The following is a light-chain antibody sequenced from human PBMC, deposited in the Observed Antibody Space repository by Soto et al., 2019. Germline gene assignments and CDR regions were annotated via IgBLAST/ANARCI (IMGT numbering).Light chain of an antibody. CDR3: CSFAGRDTLYV. J-gene: IGLJ1*01. V-gene: IGLV2-11*01. CDR1: SSNVGGYNY. Sequence: QSVLTQPRSVSGSTGQSVTISCTGTSSNVGGYNYVSWYQQYPGKAPKLMIYDVNKRPSGVPDRFSGSKSGNTAALTISGLQAGDEADYYCCSFAGRDTLYVFGSGTKVTVL. CDR2: DVN.